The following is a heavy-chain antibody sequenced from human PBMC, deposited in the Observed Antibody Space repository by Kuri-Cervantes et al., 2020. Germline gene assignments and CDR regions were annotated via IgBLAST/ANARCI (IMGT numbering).Heavy chain of an antibody. V-gene: IGHV4-31*03. CDR2: IYYSGST. CDR1: GGSISSGCYY. CDR3: ARAGPGNTMVRGVITRPRYFDY. D-gene: IGHD3-10*01. J-gene: IGHJ4*02. Sequence: LRLSCTVSGGSISSGCYYWSWIRQHPGKGLEWIGYIYYSGSTYYNPSLKSRVTISVDTSKNQFSLKLSSVTAADTAVYYCARAGPGNTMVRGVITRPRYFDYWGQGTLVTVSS.